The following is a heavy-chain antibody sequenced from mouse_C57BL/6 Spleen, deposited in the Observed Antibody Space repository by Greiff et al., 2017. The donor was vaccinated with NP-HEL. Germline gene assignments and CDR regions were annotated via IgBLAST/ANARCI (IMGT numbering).Heavy chain of an antibody. J-gene: IGHJ3*01. CDR2: INPSSGYT. D-gene: IGHD2-2*01. V-gene: IGHV1-4*01. CDR3: ASMVTTGFAY. CDR1: GYTFTSYT. Sequence: VQLQQSGAELARPGASVKMSCKASGYTFTSYTMHWVKQRPGQGLEWIGYINPSSGYTKYNQKFKDKATLTADKSSSTAYMQLSSLTSEDSAVYYCASMVTTGFAYWGQGTLVTVSA.